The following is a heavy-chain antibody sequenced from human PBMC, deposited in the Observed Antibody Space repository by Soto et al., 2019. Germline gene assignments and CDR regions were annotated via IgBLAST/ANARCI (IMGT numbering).Heavy chain of an antibody. D-gene: IGHD2-21*02. CDR1: GDSFRIGACA. Sequence: TLSRTCPVSGDSFRIGACAWNWIRQSSGRGLEWIGYIYYSGTAFYNPSLKSRVTLSVVKSKNQFSLKVTSVTTADTAVYSCARAATSDHFDYWGPGTLVIVSS. J-gene: IGHJ4*02. V-gene: IGHV4-30-2*06. CDR3: ARAATSDHFDY. CDR2: IYYSGTA.